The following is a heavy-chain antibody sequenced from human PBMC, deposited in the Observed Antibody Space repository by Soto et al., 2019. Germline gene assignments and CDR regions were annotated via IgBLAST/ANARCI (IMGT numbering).Heavy chain of an antibody. CDR3: ARRYGYSFDY. J-gene: IGHJ4*02. CDR1: GGSISSYY. CDR2: IYYSGST. Sequence: ETLSLTCAVSGGSISSYYWSWIRQPPGKGLEWIGYIYYSGSTNYNPPLKSRVTISVDTSKNQFSLKLSSVTAADTAVYYCARRYGYSFDYWGQGTLVTV. D-gene: IGHD1-1*01. V-gene: IGHV4-59*08.